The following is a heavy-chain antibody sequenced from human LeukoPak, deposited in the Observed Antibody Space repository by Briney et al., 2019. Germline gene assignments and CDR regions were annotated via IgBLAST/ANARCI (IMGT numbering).Heavy chain of an antibody. CDR2: ISSSGTTI. D-gene: IGHD3-10*01. CDR3: ASLRGVNR. CDR1: GFTLSDYY. Sequence: GGSPRPSRSASGFTLSDYYMSWIPQPPGRGLEWVSYISSSGTTIYYADSVRGRFTVSRDNAKNSLYLQMDSLSAEDTAVYYCASLRGVNRWGQGTLVTVSS. J-gene: IGHJ4*02. V-gene: IGHV3-11*01.